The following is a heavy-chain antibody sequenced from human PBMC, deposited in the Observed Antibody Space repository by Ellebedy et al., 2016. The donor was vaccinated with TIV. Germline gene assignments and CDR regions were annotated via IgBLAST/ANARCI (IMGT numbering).Heavy chain of an antibody. V-gene: IGHV4-39*02. CDR1: GGSISTTTYY. D-gene: IGHD3-9*01. CDR2: IFHTGNA. J-gene: IGHJ5*02. CDR3: AALVRFDGSPRSSSRVDP. Sequence: SQTLSLTCAVSGGSISTTTYYWAWFRQPPGGGLEWIGDIFHTGNAYYIPSLKSRLTLSVYTAKKHFSLSLRSVTSGDTAVYYCAALVRFDGSPRSSSRVDPWGPGTLVTVSA.